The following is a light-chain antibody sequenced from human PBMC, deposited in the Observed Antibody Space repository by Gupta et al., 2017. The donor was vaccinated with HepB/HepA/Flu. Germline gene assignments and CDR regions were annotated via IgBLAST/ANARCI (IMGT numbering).Light chain of an antibody. CDR2: EVS. CDR1: SSDVGGYNY. J-gene: IGLJ2*01. Sequence: QSALTQPPPASGSPGPSVTISCTGTSSDVGGYNYVYWYQQPPGKAPKLMIYEVSKRPSGVPDRFSGSKSGNTASLTVSGLQAEDEADYYCSSYAGSNNLIFGGGTKLTVL. V-gene: IGLV2-8*01. CDR3: SSYAGSNNLI.